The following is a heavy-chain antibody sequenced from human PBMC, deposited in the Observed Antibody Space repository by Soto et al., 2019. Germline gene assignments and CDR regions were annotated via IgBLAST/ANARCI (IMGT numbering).Heavy chain of an antibody. Sequence: QVQLVQSGAEVKKPGASVKVSCKASGYTFTSYGISWVRQAPGQGLEWMGWISAYNGNTNYAQKLQGRVTMTTDTSTSTAYMELRSLRSDDTAVYYCASPHRSRPYYYYGMDVWGQGTTVTVSS. CDR3: ASPHRSRPYYYYGMDV. D-gene: IGHD2-2*01. CDR1: GYTFTSYG. J-gene: IGHJ6*02. V-gene: IGHV1-18*01. CDR2: ISAYNGNT.